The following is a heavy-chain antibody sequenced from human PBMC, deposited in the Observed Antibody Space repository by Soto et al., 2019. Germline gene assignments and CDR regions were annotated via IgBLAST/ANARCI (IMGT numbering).Heavy chain of an antibody. CDR3: ARGPRGWYGFDY. V-gene: IGHV3-74*01. CDR1: GFALSSSW. Sequence: EVQLVESGGGLVQPGGSLRLSCAGSGFALSSSWMHWVRQDPGKGLVWVSRIKFDGSTTDYADSVRGRFTIPRDNAKNTLYLEINSLRVDDTAVYHCARGPRGWYGFDYWGQGTRVTVSS. CDR2: IKFDGSTT. J-gene: IGHJ4*02. D-gene: IGHD6-19*01.